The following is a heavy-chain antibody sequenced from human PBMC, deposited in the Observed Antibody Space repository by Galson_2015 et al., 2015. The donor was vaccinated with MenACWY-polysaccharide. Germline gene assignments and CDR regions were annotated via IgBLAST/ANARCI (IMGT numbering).Heavy chain of an antibody. CDR1: GGSISSGGYY. Sequence: TLSLACAVSGGSISSGGYYWPWIRQPAGEGLEWIGLIYTSGTTKYNPSLKSRVTISVDTSKNQFSLNLSSVTAADTAVYYCAKDLSFWGQGALVTVSA. V-gene: IGHV4-61*02. J-gene: IGHJ4*02. CDR3: AKDLSF. CDR2: IYTSGTT.